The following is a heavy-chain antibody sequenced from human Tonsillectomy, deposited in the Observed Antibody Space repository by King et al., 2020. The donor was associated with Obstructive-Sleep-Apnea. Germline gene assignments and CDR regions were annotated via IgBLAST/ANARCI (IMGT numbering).Heavy chain of an antibody. CDR3: SMLDY. J-gene: IGHJ4*02. CDR1: GFTFSDYG. D-gene: IGHD2/OR15-2a*01. Sequence: VQLVQSGGGVVQPGRSLRLSCAASGFTFSDYGMHWVRQAPGKGLEWVAFIRDDGRNKYHADSVKCRFTISRDNSKNMLYLEMNSLRAEDTAVYYCSMLDYWGQGTLVTVSS. V-gene: IGHV3-30*02. CDR2: IRDDGRNK.